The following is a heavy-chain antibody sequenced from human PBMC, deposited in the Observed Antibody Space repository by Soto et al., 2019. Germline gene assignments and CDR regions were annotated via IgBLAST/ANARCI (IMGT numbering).Heavy chain of an antibody. CDR3: AKDTASTIYGNWFDP. D-gene: IGHD2-2*01. J-gene: IGHJ5*02. V-gene: IGHV3-23*01. CDR2: ISGSGGST. CDR1: GFTFSSYA. Sequence: VGSLRLSCAASGFTFSSYAMSWVRQAPGKGLEWVSAISGSGGSTYYADSVKGRFTISRDNSKNTLYLQMNSLRAEDTAVYYCAKDTASTIYGNWFDPWGQGTLVTVSS.